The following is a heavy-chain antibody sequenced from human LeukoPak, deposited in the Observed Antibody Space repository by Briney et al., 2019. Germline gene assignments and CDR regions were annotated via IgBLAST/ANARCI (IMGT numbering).Heavy chain of an antibody. V-gene: IGHV4-34*01. CDR3: ARGLLRSLKY. Sequence: SETLSLTCAVYGGSFSGYYWSWIRQPPGKGLEWIGEINHSGSTNYSPSLKSRVTISVDTSKNQFSLKLSSVTAADTAVYYCARGLLRSLKYWGQGTLVTVSS. CDR2: INHSGST. J-gene: IGHJ4*02. CDR1: GGSFSGYY. D-gene: IGHD3-10*02.